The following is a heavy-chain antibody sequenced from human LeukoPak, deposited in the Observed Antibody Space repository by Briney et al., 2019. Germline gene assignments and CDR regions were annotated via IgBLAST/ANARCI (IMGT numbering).Heavy chain of an antibody. V-gene: IGHV4-38-2*01. J-gene: IGHJ5*02. CDR3: ARQSLYGVVVPAAIWENWFDP. CDR2: IYHSGST. CDR1: GYSISSGYY. D-gene: IGHD2-2*02. Sequence: SETLSLTCAVSGYSISSGYYWGWIRQPPGKGLEWIGSIYHSGSTYYNPSLKSRVTISVDTSKNQSSLKLSSVTAADTAVYYCARQSLYGVVVPAAIWENWFDPWGQGTLVTVSS.